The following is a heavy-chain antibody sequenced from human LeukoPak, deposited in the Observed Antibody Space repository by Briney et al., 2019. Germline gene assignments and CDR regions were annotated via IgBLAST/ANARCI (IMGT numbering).Heavy chain of an antibody. J-gene: IGHJ4*02. D-gene: IGHD6-19*01. CDR3: AKKRGRAVVEREIDY. V-gene: IGHV3-30*02. CDR1: GFSFRDYD. Sequence: GSLRLSCVASGFSFRDYDMFWVRQAPGEGLEWVASIRSDGTNKCYADSVKGPFTISRDNSQNTLFLQMNSLKIEDTAMYYCAKKRGRAVVEREIDYWGQGTLVTVSS. CDR2: IRSDGTNK.